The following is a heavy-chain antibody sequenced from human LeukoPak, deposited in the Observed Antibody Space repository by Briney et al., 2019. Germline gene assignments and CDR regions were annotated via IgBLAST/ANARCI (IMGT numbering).Heavy chain of an antibody. Sequence: KPSETLSLTCTVSGGSVSSGSYYWSWIRQPPGKGLEWIGYIDYSGSTNYNPSLKGRVTISVDTSKNQFSLKLSSVTAADTAVYYCARVGRKYYDFWSGYYSWFDPWGQGTLVTVSS. V-gene: IGHV4-61*01. CDR1: GGSVSSGSYY. D-gene: IGHD3-3*01. J-gene: IGHJ5*02. CDR2: IDYSGST. CDR3: ARVGRKYYDFWSGYYSWFDP.